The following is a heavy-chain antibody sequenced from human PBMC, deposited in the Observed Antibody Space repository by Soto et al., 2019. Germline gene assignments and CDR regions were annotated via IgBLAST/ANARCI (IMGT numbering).Heavy chain of an antibody. CDR1: GGTFSSYS. CDR2: IIPIFGTA. J-gene: IGHJ4*02. CDR3: ARDLDVVLITGY. V-gene: IGHV1-69*05. Sequence: ASVKVSCESSGGTFSSYSINWVRQAPGQGLAWMGEIIPIFGTANYAQKFQGRVTMTRDTSISTAYMELRRLRSDDTAVYYCARDLDVVLITGYWGQGTLVPVSS. D-gene: IGHD2-8*01.